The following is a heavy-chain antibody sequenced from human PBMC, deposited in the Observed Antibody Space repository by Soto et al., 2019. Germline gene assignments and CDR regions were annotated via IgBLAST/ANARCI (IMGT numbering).Heavy chain of an antibody. V-gene: IGHV3-23*01. Sequence: EVQLLESGGGLVQPGGSLRLSCAASGFSFSSYAMVWVRQAPGKGLEWVSVISARGGSSYFADSVKGRFTISRDNSKNVLSREMNSRRAEDTAIYFCAKGSIEYSASVDNWGQGTLVLVSS. D-gene: IGHD5-12*01. J-gene: IGHJ4*02. CDR3: AKGSIEYSASVDN. CDR2: ISARGGSS. CDR1: GFSFSSYA.